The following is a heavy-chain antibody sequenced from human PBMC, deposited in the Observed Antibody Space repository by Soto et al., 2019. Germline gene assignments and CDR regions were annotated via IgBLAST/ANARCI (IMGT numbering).Heavy chain of an antibody. V-gene: IGHV4-4*02. CDR2: IYHRGST. Sequence: QVQLQESGPGLVKPSGTLSLTCAVSGGSISSSNWWSWVRQPPGKGLAWIGEIYHRGSTHYNPSRNSRLTIAVDNSQHQSSLKLGSVTAADPAVYYWASRYDGMDVWGQGTPVTVSS. CDR3: ASRYDGMDV. J-gene: IGHJ6*02. CDR1: GGSISSSNW. D-gene: IGHD3-16*02.